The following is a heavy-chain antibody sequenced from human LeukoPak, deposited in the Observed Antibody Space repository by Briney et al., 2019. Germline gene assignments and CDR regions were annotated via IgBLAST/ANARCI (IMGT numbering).Heavy chain of an antibody. CDR1: GGFISSSSYY. V-gene: IGHV4-39*01. Sequence: SETLSLTCTVSGGFISSSSYYWGWLRQPPGKGLEWIGSIYYSGSTYYNPSLKSRVTISVDTSKNQFSLKLSSVTAADTAVYYCARHFYGSGSYYNSGGFDPWGQGTLVTVSS. CDR3: ARHFYGSGSYYNSGGFDP. J-gene: IGHJ5*02. D-gene: IGHD3-10*01. CDR2: IYYSGST.